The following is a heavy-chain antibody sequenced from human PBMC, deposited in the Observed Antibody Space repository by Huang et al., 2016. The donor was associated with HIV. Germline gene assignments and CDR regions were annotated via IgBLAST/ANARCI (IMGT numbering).Heavy chain of an antibody. CDR1: GFTFRSDW. CDR2: IKQDGMEK. Sequence: EVQLVESGGGLVQPGGSLRLSCAASGFTFRSDWMSWVRKAPGKGLEWVANIKQDGMEKDYVDSVKGRFTISRDNAKNSLYLQMKSLRAEDTAVYYCARKDWQWLDYWGQGTRVTVSS. CDR3: ARKDWQWLDY. J-gene: IGHJ4*02. V-gene: IGHV3-7*01. D-gene: IGHD6-19*01.